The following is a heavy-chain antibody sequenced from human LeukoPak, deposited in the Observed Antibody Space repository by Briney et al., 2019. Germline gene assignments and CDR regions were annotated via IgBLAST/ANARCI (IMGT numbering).Heavy chain of an antibody. CDR2: IFYSGSA. V-gene: IGHV4-59*01. J-gene: IGHJ6*02. CDR3: ARLRSGSTPPPPHYYYGLDV. Sequence: SETLSLTCTVSGGSISSYYWSWIRQPPGKGLEWIGYIFYSGSANSNPSLESRVTISVDTSKNQFSLKLSSVTAADTAAYYCARLRSGSTPPPPHYYYGLDVWGQGTTVIVSS. CDR1: GGSISSYY. D-gene: IGHD1-26*01.